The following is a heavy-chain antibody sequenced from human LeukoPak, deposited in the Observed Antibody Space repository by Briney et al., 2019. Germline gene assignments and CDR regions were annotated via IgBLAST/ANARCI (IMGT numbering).Heavy chain of an antibody. D-gene: IGHD6-6*01. V-gene: IGHV1-18*01. Sequence: ASVKVSCKASGYTFTSYGISWVRQAPGQGLEWMGWISAYNGNTNYAQKLQGRVTMTTDTSTSTAYMELRSLRSDDTAVYYCARGSYSYDYYYYMDVWGKGTTVTISS. CDR1: GYTFTSYG. J-gene: IGHJ6*03. CDR2: ISAYNGNT. CDR3: ARGSYSYDYYYYMDV.